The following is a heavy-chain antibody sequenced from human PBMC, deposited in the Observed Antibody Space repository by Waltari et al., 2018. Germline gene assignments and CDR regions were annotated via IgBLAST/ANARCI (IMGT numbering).Heavy chain of an antibody. Sequence: EVQLVESGGGLVQPGGSLRLSCAASGFTFSSYWMSWVRQAPGKGLEWVANIKQEGSEKYYVDSVKGRFTSARDNAKNSLYLQMNSLRAEDTAVYYCARGTGYFDYWGQGTLVTVSS. CDR3: ARGTGYFDY. J-gene: IGHJ4*02. CDR2: IKQEGSEK. V-gene: IGHV3-7*01. D-gene: IGHD6-6*01. CDR1: GFTFSSYW.